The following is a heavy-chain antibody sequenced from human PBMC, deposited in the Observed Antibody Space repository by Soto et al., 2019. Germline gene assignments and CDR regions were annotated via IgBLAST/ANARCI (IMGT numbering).Heavy chain of an antibody. D-gene: IGHD3-10*01. V-gene: IGHV3-33*01. CDR1: GFTFSSYG. J-gene: IGHJ3*02. CDR3: ARVAKYRGSVEGAFDI. Sequence: GGSLRLSCAASGFTFSSYGMHWVRQAPGKGLEWVAVIWYDGSNKYYADSVKGRFTISRDNSKNTLYLQMNSLRAEDTAVYYCARVAKYRGSVEGAFDIWGQGTMVTVSS. CDR2: IWYDGSNK.